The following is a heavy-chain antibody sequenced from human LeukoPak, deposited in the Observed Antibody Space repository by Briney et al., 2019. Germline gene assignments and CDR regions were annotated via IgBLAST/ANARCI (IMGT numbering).Heavy chain of an antibody. CDR3: TREAAAGIDY. D-gene: IGHD6-13*01. Sequence: GGSLRLSCAASGFTFSTYWMSWVRQAPGKGLEWVANIKQDGSEKYYLDSVKGRFTISRDNAKNSLYLQMNSLRAEDWAVYFCTREAAAGIDYWGQGTLVTVSS. CDR1: GFTFSTYW. J-gene: IGHJ4*02. CDR2: IKQDGSEK. V-gene: IGHV3-7*01.